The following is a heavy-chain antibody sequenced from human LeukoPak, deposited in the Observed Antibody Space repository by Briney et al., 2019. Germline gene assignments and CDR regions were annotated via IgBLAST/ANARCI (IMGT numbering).Heavy chain of an antibody. CDR3: ARGYSSGYRIDY. CDR1: GFTFGTYW. D-gene: IGHD3-22*01. V-gene: IGHV3-74*01. Sequence: PGGSLRLSCAASGFTFGTYWMHWVRQAPGKGLVWVSRINGDGGSTSYADSVKGRFTISRDNAKNTVYLQMDSLRADDTAVYYCARGYSSGYRIDYWGQGTLVTVSS. J-gene: IGHJ4*02. CDR2: INGDGGST.